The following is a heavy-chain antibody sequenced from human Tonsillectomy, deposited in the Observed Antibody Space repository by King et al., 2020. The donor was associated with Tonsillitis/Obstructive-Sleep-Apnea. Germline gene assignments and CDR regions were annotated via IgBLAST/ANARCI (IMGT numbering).Heavy chain of an antibody. CDR3: ARTYYYGSGSYYNELDSGRKNTRGKNYFDY. CDR2: INHSGST. J-gene: IGHJ4*02. CDR1: GGSFSGYY. Sequence: VQLQQWGAGLLKPSETLSLTCAVYGGSFSGYYWSWIRQPPGKGLEWIGEINHSGSTNYNPSLKSRVTISVDTSKNQFSLKLSSVTAADTAVYYCARTYYYGSGSYYNELDSGRKNTRGKNYFDYWGQGTLVTVSS. D-gene: IGHD3-10*01. V-gene: IGHV4-34*01.